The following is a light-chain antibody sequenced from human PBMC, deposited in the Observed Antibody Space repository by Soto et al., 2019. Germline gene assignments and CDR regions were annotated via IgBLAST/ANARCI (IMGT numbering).Light chain of an antibody. CDR2: EDS. CDR3: CSYAGSGTYV. V-gene: IGLV2-23*01. Sequence: QSALTQPASVSGSPGQSITISCTGTSSDVGSYNLVSWYQQHPGKAPKLMIYEDSKRPSGVSTRFSGSKSGNTASLTISGRQAEDEADYYCCSYAGSGTYVFGTGTKLTVL. CDR1: SSDVGSYNL. J-gene: IGLJ1*01.